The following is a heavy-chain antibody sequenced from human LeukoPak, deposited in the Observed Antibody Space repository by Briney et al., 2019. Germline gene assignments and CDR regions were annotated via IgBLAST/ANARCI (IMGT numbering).Heavy chain of an antibody. D-gene: IGHD3-22*01. CDR1: GGSISSGGYY. CDR3: ARNTYYYDSSGYYSLDY. Sequence: SETLSLTCTVSGGSISSGGYYWSWIRQHPGKGLEWIGYIYYSGGTYYNPSLKSRVTISVDTSKNQFSLKLSSVTAADTAVYYCARNTYYYDSSGYYSLDYWGQGTLVTVSS. J-gene: IGHJ4*02. V-gene: IGHV4-31*03. CDR2: IYYSGGT.